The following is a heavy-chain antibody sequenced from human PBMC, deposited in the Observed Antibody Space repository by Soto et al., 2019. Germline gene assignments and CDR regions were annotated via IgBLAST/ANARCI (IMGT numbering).Heavy chain of an antibody. CDR2: ISASSSYI. D-gene: IGHD2-21*02. CDR1: GFTFSSYT. V-gene: IGHV3-21*01. Sequence: TGGSLRLSCAASGFTFSSYTMNWVRQAPGKGLEWVSSISASSSYIYYPDSVRGRFTISRDNARNSLYLQMNSLRAEDTAVYYCAKGRVTAEYSSDCWGQGTLVTVSS. CDR3: AKGRVTAEYSSDC. J-gene: IGHJ4*02.